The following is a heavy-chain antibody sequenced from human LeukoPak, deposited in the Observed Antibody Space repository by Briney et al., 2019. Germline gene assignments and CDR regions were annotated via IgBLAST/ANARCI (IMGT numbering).Heavy chain of an antibody. CDR3: ARLITAFQAFDS. Sequence: KPSETLSLTCAVYGGSFSGYYWSWIRQPPGEGLEWIGEINHSGSTNYNPSLKSRVTISVDTSKNQFSLNLSSVTAADTAVYYCARLITAFQAFDSWGQGTLVTVSS. V-gene: IGHV4-34*01. CDR1: GGSFSGYY. D-gene: IGHD3-16*01. J-gene: IGHJ4*02. CDR2: INHSGST.